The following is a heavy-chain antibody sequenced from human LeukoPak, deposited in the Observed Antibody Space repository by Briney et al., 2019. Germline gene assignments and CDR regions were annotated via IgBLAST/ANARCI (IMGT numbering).Heavy chain of an antibody. CDR3: ARVQDYYGSGSPFDY. Sequence: SQTLSLTCAISGDSVSSSSAAWNWIRQSPSRGLEWLGRTYYRSKWYNDYAVSVKSRITINPDTSKNQFSLQLNSVTPEDTAVYYCARVQDYYGSGSPFDYWGQGTLVTVSS. D-gene: IGHD3-10*01. CDR2: TYYRSKWYN. J-gene: IGHJ4*02. CDR1: GDSVSSSSAA. V-gene: IGHV6-1*01.